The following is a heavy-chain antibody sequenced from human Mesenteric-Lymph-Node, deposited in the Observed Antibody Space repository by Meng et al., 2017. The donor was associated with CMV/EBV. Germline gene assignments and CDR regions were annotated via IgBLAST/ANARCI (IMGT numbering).Heavy chain of an antibody. D-gene: IGHD1-1*01. Sequence: GGSLRLSCAASGFTFSSYSVTWVRQAPGKGLEWVSYISSTSSTIYYADSVKGRFTISRDNANNSLFLQVSSLRAEDTAVYYFARGVQDWGQGTLVTVSS. CDR1: GFTFSSYS. CDR3: ARGVQD. J-gene: IGHJ4*02. CDR2: ISSTSSTI. V-gene: IGHV3-48*04.